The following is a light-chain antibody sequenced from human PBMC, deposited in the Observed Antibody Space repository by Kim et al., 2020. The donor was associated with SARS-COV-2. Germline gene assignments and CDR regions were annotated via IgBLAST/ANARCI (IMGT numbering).Light chain of an antibody. CDR1: SSNIASFT. J-gene: IGLJ3*02. CDR2: NNT. Sequence: ELTQPPSASGTPGQKFTISCFGSSSNIASFTVNWYQQFPGAAPKVLIYNNTQRPSGVPDRFSGSKSGTSASLAISGLRSEDDADYFCATWDDNLSGWVFGGGTRLTVL. CDR3: ATWDDNLSGWV. V-gene: IGLV1-44*01.